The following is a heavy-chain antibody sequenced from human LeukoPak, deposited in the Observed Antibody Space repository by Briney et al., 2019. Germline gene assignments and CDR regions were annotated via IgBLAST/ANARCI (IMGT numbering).Heavy chain of an antibody. CDR3: ARGALLWFGAKMEYYFDY. CDR1: GGSFSGYY. D-gene: IGHD3-10*01. V-gene: IGHV4-34*01. J-gene: IGHJ4*02. Sequence: PSETLSLTCAVYGGSFSGYYWSWIRQPPGKGLEWIGEINHSGSTNYNPSLKSRVTISVDTSENQFSLKLSSVTAADTAVYYCARGALLWFGAKMEYYFDYWGQGTPLTVSS. CDR2: INHSGST.